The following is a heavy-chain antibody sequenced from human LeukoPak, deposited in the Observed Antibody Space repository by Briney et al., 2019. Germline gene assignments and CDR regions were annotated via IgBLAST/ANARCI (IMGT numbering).Heavy chain of an antibody. CDR1: GFTFSSYG. D-gene: IGHD7-27*01. CDR3: ATLIGDDAFDI. Sequence: GRSLRLSCAASGFTFSSYGVHWVRQAPGKGLEWVAVIWYDGSNKYYADSVKGRFTISRDNSKNTLYLQMNSLRAEDTAVYYCATLIGDDAFDIWGQGTMVTVSS. V-gene: IGHV3-33*01. CDR2: IWYDGSNK. J-gene: IGHJ3*02.